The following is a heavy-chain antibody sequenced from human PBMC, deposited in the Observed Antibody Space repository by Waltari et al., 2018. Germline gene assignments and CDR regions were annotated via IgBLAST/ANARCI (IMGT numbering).Heavy chain of an antibody. CDR2: SRGSGGST. J-gene: IGHJ4*02. V-gene: IGHV3-23*01. Sequence: EVQLLESGGGLVQPGGSLRLSCAASGFTFSSYAMSWVRQAPGKGRGWVSASRGSGGSTYYADSVKGRFTISRDNSKNTLYLQMNSLRAEDTAVYYCAKNWGSSRDFDYWGQGTLVTVSS. CDR3: AKNWGSSRDFDY. D-gene: IGHD6-6*01. CDR1: GFTFSSYA.